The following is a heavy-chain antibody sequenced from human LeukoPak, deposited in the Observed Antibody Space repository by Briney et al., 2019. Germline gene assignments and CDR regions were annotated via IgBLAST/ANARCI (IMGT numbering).Heavy chain of an antibody. CDR3: ARDPYSGTYGDTYYYYMDV. CDR1: GGTFSSYA. D-gene: IGHD1-26*01. CDR2: IIPIFGTA. J-gene: IGHJ6*03. Sequence: SVKVSCKASGGTFSSYAISWVRQAPGQGLEWMGGIIPIFGTANYAQKFQGRVTITADESTSTAYMELNSLRAEDTAVYYCARDPYSGTYGDTYYYYMDVWGKGTTVTISS. V-gene: IGHV1-69*13.